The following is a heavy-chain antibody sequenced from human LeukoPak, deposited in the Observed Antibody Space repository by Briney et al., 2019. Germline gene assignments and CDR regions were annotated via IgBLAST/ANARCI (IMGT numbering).Heavy chain of an antibody. CDR2: IWYDGSNK. CDR3: ARDFRIAAARGGMDV. D-gene: IGHD6-13*01. Sequence: GGSLRLSCAASGFNFFTYGMHWVRQAPGKGLEWVAVIWYDGSNKYYADSVKGRFTISRDNSKNTLYLQMNSLRAEDTAVYYCARDFRIAAARGGMDVWGQGTTVTVSS. V-gene: IGHV3-33*01. CDR1: GFNFFTYG. J-gene: IGHJ6*02.